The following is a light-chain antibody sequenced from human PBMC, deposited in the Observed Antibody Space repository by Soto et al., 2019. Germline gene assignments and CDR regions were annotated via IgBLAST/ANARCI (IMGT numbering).Light chain of an antibody. J-gene: IGKJ1*01. CDR2: AAS. V-gene: IGKV1-39*01. CDR3: QQSYTTPRT. Sequence: DIQMTQSPSSLSASVGDRVSVTCRASQSISTFLNWYQQRPGEAPKLLIYAASSLQSGVPSRFSGSGSGADFTLTIGSLQPEDFATYYCQQSYTTPRTFGQGTKVDNK. CDR1: QSISTF.